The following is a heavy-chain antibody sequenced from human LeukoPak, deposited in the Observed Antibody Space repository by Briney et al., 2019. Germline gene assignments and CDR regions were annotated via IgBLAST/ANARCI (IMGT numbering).Heavy chain of an antibody. V-gene: IGHV1-2*06. CDR1: GSTFTGIY. J-gene: IGHJ4*02. Sequence: ASVKVSCKASGSTFTGIYMHWVRQAPGQGLEWMGRINPNSGDANYAQKFQGRVTMTRDTSISTAYMELIRLRSDDTAMYDWASGGYVVTALPYYFDYWGQGTLVTVSS. CDR2: INPNSGDA. D-gene: IGHD2-21*02. CDR3: ASGGYVVTALPYYFDY.